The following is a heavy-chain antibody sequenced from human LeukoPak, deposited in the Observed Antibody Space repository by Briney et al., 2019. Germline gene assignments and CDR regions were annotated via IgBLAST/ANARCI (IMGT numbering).Heavy chain of an antibody. CDR3: ARAVGATLGGYFDY. Sequence: SETLSLTCTVSGGSISSGSYYWSWIRQPAGKGLEWIGRIYTSGNTNYNPSLKSRVTISVDTSKNQFSLKLSSVTAADTAVYYCARAVGATLGGYFDYWGQGTLVTVSS. CDR1: GGSISSGSYY. V-gene: IGHV4-61*02. J-gene: IGHJ4*02. D-gene: IGHD1-26*01. CDR2: IYTSGNT.